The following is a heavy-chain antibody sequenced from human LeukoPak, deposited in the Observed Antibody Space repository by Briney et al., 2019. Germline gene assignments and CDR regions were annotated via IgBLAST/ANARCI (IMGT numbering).Heavy chain of an antibody. D-gene: IGHD3-3*01. J-gene: IGHJ6*03. V-gene: IGHV1-69*05. CDR1: GGTLSSYA. CDR3: ARGTYYDFWSYYYYMDV. Sequence: SVKVSCKASGGTLSSYAISWVRQAPGQGLEWMGGIIPIFGTANYAQKFQGRVTITTDESTSTAYMELSSLRSEDTAVYYCARGTYYDFWSYYYYMDVWGKGTTVTVSS. CDR2: IIPIFGTA.